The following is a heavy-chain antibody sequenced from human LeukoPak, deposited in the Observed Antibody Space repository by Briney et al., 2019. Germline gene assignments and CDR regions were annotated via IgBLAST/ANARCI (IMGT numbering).Heavy chain of an antibody. V-gene: IGHV1-18*04. CDR2: ISAYNGNT. CDR3: ARGGLEYQLLLDY. J-gene: IGHJ4*02. CDR1: GFIFTGYY. Sequence: ASVRVSCKTSGFIFTGYYIHWVRQAPGQGLEWMGWISAYNGNTNYAQKLQGRVAMTTDTSTSTAYMELRSLRSDDTAVYYCARGGLEYQLLLDYWGQGTLVTVSS. D-gene: IGHD2-2*01.